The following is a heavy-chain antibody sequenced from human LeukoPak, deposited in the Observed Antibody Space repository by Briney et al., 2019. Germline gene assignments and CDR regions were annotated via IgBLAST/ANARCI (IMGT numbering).Heavy chain of an antibody. J-gene: IGHJ3*02. CDR3: ARVYYYDSSGYSWAFDI. V-gene: IGHV7-4-1*02. CDR1: GYTFTSYA. D-gene: IGHD3-22*01. Sequence: ASVKVSCKASGYTFTSYAMNWVRQAPGQGLEWMGWINTNTGNPTYAQGFTGRFVFSLDTPVSTAYLQISSLKAEDTAVYYCARVYYYDSSGYSWAFDIWGQGTMVTVSS. CDR2: INTNTGNP.